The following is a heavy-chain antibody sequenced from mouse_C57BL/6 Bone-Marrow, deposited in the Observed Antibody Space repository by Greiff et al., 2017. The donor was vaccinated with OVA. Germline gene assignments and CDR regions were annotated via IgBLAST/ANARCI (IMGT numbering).Heavy chain of an antibody. CDR3: ARDTYKSICDNWAMDL. CDR2: IRYDGST. V-gene: IGHV3-6*01. Sequence: VQLQESGPGLVKPSPSLSLSCSVSGYSFTSGYYWNWIRQHPVNKLEWLGYIRYDGSTNYNPPLKNRISITRDTSKNQFVLKLKSVTTEDTAKYDYARDTYKSICDNWAMDLWGQGTSGTGSS. D-gene: IGHD4-1*01. CDR1: GYSFTSGYY. J-gene: IGHJ4*01.